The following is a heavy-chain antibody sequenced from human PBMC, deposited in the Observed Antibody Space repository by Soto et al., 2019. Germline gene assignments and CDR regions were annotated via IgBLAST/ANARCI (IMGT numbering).Heavy chain of an antibody. CDR2: ISSSSSYI. J-gene: IGHJ5*02. CDR1: GFTFSSYS. Sequence: LRLSCAASGFTFSSYSMNWVRQAPGKGLEWVSSISSSSSYIYYADSVKGRFTISRDNAKNSLYLQMNSLRAEDTAVYYCARDLTPTEPLVWFDHWGQGTLVTVSS. V-gene: IGHV3-21*01. D-gene: IGHD4-17*01. CDR3: ARDLTPTEPLVWFDH.